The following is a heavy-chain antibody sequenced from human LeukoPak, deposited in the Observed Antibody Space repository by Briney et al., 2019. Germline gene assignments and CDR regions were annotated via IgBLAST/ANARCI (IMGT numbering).Heavy chain of an antibody. V-gene: IGHV4-59*01. CDR2: IYYSGST. J-gene: IGHJ4*02. Sequence: KPSETLSLTCTVSGGSISSYYWSWIRQPPGKGLEWIGYIYYSGSTNYNPSLKSRVTMSLDMSKNQFSLKLTSVTAADTAVYFCARVRVSSGSHPWYFDYWGQGTLVTVSS. CDR3: ARVRVSSGSHPWYFDY. CDR1: GGSISSYY. D-gene: IGHD3-22*01.